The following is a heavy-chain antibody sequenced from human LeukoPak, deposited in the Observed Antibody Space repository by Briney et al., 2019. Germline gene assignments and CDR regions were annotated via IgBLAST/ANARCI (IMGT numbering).Heavy chain of an antibody. CDR2: ISYDGSNK. J-gene: IGHJ4*02. Sequence: GGSLRLSCAASGFTFSSYAMHWVRQAPGKGLEWVAVISYDGSNKYYADSVKGRFTISRDNSKNTLYLQMNSLRAEDTAVYYCARGRARLLDYWGQGTLVTVSS. CDR1: GFTFSSYA. D-gene: IGHD1-26*01. CDR3: ARGRARLLDY. V-gene: IGHV3-30-3*01.